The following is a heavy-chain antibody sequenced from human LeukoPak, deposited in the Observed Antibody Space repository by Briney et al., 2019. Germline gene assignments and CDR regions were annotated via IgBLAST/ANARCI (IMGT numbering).Heavy chain of an antibody. Sequence: SETLSLTCTVSGGSISSGGYYWSWIRQHPGKGLEWIGYIYYNGSTYYNPSLKSRVTISVDTSKNQFSLKLSSVTAADTAVYYCAREWSGYYDSSGSFDYWGQGTLVTVSS. V-gene: IGHV4-31*03. CDR3: AREWSGYYDSSGSFDY. CDR2: IYYNGST. CDR1: GGSISSGGYY. J-gene: IGHJ4*02. D-gene: IGHD3-22*01.